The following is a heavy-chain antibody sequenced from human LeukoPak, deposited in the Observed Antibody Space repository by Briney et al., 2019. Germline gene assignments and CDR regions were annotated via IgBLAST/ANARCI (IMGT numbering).Heavy chain of an antibody. V-gene: IGHV3-21*01. D-gene: IGHD5-18*01. CDR2: ISSSSSYI. CDR3: ARENLDTGGAFDI. Sequence: GGSLRLSCAASGFTFSSYSMNWVRQAPGKGLEWVSSISSSSSYIYYADSVKGRFTISRDNAKNSLYLQMNSLRAEDTAVYYCARENLDTGGAFDIWGQGTMVTVSS. J-gene: IGHJ3*02. CDR1: GFTFSSYS.